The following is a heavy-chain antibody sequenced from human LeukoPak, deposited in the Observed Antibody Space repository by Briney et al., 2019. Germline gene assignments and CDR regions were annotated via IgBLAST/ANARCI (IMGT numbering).Heavy chain of an antibody. V-gene: IGHV4-4*07. J-gene: IGHJ4*02. CDR1: GGSISSYY. D-gene: IGHD6-19*01. CDR2: TYTSGST. CDR3: GSMRTEVRYSSGWYDY. Sequence: SVTLSLTCTVSGGSISSYYWSWIRQPAGKGLEWIGRTYTSGSTNYNTSLKSRVTISVDKFKKQFSLKMSPVTAADTAVYYCGSMRTEVRYSSGWYDYWGQGTLVTVSS.